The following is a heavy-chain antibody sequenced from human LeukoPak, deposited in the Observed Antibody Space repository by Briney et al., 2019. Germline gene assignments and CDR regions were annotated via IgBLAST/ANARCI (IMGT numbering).Heavy chain of an antibody. V-gene: IGHV3-21*01. Sequence: GGSLRLSCAASGFTFSSYSMNWVRQAPGKGLEWVSSISSSSSYIYYADSVKGRFTISRDNAKNSLYLQMNSLRAEDTAVYYCARGDNWNYGGNWFDPWGQGTLVTVSS. CDR3: ARGDNWNYGGNWFDP. D-gene: IGHD1-7*01. CDR1: GFTFSSYS. CDR2: ISSSSSYI. J-gene: IGHJ5*02.